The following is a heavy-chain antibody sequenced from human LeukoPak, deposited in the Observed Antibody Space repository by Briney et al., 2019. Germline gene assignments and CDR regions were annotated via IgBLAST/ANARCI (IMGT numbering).Heavy chain of an antibody. CDR2: IYYSGST. D-gene: IGHD3-10*01. J-gene: IGHJ4*02. Sequence: PSETLSLTCTVSGGSISSYYRSWIRQPPGKGLEWIGYIYYSGSTNYNPSLKSRVTISVDTSKNQFSLKLSSVTAADTAVYYCVVRGVIPGYFGYWGQGTLVTVSS. CDR1: GGSISSYY. V-gene: IGHV4-59*12. CDR3: VVRGVIPGYFGY.